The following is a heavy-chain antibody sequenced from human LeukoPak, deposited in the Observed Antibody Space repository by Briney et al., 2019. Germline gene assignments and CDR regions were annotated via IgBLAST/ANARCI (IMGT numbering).Heavy chain of an antibody. J-gene: IGHJ4*02. CDR2: IYYSGST. V-gene: IGHV4-59*01. CDR3: ARDDNYGTFDY. CDR1: GGSISSYY. Sequence: SETLSLTCTVSGGSISSYYWSWIRQPPGKGLEWIGYIYYSGSTNYNPSLKSRVTISVDTSKNQFSLKLSSVTAADTAVYYGARDDNYGTFDYWGQGTLVTVSS. D-gene: IGHD4-17*01.